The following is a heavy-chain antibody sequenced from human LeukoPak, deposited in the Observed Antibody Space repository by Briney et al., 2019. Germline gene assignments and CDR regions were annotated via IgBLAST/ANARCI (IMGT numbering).Heavy chain of an antibody. D-gene: IGHD6-13*01. CDR1: GFSFTNYC. Sequence: GESLKISCKASGFSFTNYCIGWVRQMPGKGLEWMGIIYPGDSDTRYSPSLQGQVTISVDKSISTAYLQWSSLRASDSAMYYCARPLQVGFSSSLRYWGQGTLVTVSS. J-gene: IGHJ4*02. CDR3: ARPLQVGFSSSLRY. V-gene: IGHV5-51*01. CDR2: IYPGDSDT.